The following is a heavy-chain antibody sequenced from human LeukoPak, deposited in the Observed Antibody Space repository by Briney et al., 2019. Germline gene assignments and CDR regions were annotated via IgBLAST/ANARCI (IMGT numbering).Heavy chain of an antibody. Sequence: SGGSLRLSCAASGFTFSSYAMSWVRQAPGKGLEWVSAISGSGGSTYYADSVKGRFTISRDNSKNTLYLQMNSLRAEDTAVYYCAKRHGITTTIIVQATIDYWGQGTLVTVSS. V-gene: IGHV3-23*01. J-gene: IGHJ4*02. D-gene: IGHD3-22*01. CDR3: AKRHGITTTIIVQATIDY. CDR1: GFTFSSYA. CDR2: ISGSGGST.